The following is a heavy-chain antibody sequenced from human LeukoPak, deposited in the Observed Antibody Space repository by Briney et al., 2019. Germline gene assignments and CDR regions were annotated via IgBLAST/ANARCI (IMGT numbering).Heavy chain of an antibody. D-gene: IGHD3-10*01. CDR3: ARAYGSGSSYHPDY. CDR2: IIPILGIA. J-gene: IGHJ4*02. CDR1: GGTFSSYA. V-gene: IGHV1-69*04. Sequence: SVKVSCKASGGTFSSYAISWVRQAPGQGREWMGRIIPILGIANYAQKFQGRVTITADKSTSTAYMELSSLRSDDTAVYYCARAYGSGSSYHPDYWGLGTLVTVSS.